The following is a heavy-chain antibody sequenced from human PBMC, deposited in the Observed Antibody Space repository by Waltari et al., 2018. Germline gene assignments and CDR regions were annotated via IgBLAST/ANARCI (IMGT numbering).Heavy chain of an antibody. D-gene: IGHD5-18*01. J-gene: IGHJ5*02. CDR3: ARRTWIQLWFYA. CDR2: INHSGST. V-gene: IGHV4-34*01. Sequence: QVQLQQWGAGLLKPSETLSLTCAVYGGSFSGYYWSWIHQPPGKGLEWIGEINHSGSTNYNPSLKSRVTISVDTSKNQFSLKLSSVTAADTAGYYCARRTWIQLWFYAWGQGTLVTVSS. CDR1: GGSFSGYY.